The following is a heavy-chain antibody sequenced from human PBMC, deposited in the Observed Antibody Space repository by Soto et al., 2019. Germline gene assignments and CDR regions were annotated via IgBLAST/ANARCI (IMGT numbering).Heavy chain of an antibody. D-gene: IGHD4-17*01. J-gene: IGHJ4*02. CDR2: IKSNTEGGTT. V-gene: IGHV3-15*01. CDR1: GISFSTAW. Sequence: LRLSCAASGISFSTAWMNWVRQAPGKGLEWVGRIKSNTEGGTTDYVAPVKGRFTISRDDSNNTLYLHMSSLKTEDTAVYYCTTDDPDYGLDFWGPGTLVTVSS. CDR3: TTDDPDYGLDF.